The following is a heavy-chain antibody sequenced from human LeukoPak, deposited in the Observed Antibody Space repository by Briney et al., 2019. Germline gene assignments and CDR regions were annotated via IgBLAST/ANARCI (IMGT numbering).Heavy chain of an antibody. D-gene: IGHD6-19*01. V-gene: IGHV4-59*01. CDR2: ICYSGST. CDR3: ATGPSGHYYYGMDV. CDR1: GGSISSYY. Sequence: SETLSLTCTVSGGSISSYYWSWIRQPPGKGLEWIGYICYSGSTNYNPSLKSRVTISVDTSKNQFSLKLSSVTAADTAVYYCATGPSGHYYYGMDVWGKGTTVTVSS. J-gene: IGHJ6*04.